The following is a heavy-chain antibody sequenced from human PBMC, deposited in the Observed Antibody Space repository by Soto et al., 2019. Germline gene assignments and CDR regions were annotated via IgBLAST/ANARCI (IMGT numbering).Heavy chain of an antibody. CDR2: ISTYNGNR. V-gene: IGHV1-18*01. CDR3: AREYCRNGVCYGGDS. CDR1: GYTFTSYG. Sequence: QVPLVQSGAEVKKPGASVKVSCKASGYTFTSYGISWLRQAPGQGLEWMAWISTYNGNRNYADKLQGRVTMATDTSTSTVYMEMRSLRSDDTAVYFFAREYCRNGVCYGGDSCGQGIRVTVSS. J-gene: IGHJ4*02. D-gene: IGHD2-8*01.